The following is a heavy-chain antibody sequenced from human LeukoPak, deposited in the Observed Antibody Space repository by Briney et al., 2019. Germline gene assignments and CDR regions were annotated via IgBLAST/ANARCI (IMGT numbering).Heavy chain of an antibody. CDR2: INSDGSST. CDR1: GFTFSSYS. V-gene: IGHV3-74*01. J-gene: IGHJ4*02. CDR3: ARGEWGYYYDSSGYYEGGY. Sequence: GGSLRLSCAASGFTFSSYSMNWVRQAPGKGLVWVSRINSDGSSTSYADSVKGRFTISRDNAKNTLYLQMNSLRAEDTAVYYCARGEWGYYYDSSGYYEGGYWGQGTLVTVSS. D-gene: IGHD3-22*01.